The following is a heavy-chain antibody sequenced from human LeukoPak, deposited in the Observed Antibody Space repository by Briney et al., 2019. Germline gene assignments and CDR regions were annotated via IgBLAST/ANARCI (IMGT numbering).Heavy chain of an antibody. CDR2: ISNSGSII. D-gene: IGHD1-26*01. CDR3: ARDKIAGATYFDY. CDR1: GFTFSDYY. J-gene: IGHJ4*02. V-gene: IGHV3-11*04. Sequence: PGGSLRLSCAASGFTFSDYYMSWIRQAPGKGLEWVSYISNSGSIIYYADSVKGRFTISRDNAKNSLYLQMNSLRAEDTAVYYCARDKIAGATYFDYWGQGTLVTVSS.